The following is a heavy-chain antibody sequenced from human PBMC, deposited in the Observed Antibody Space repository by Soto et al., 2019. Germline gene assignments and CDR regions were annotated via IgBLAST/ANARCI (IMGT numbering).Heavy chain of an antibody. CDR1: GGSFSRSNW. D-gene: IGHD3-22*01. Sequence: PSETLSLTCAVSGGSFSRSNWWSWVRQPPGKGLEWIGEIYHSGSTNYNPSLKSRVTISVDKSKNQFSLKLSSVTAADTAVYYCARIPLFFDSSGYYFNWFDPWGQGTLVTVSS. V-gene: IGHV4-4*02. CDR3: ARIPLFFDSSGYYFNWFDP. CDR2: IYHSGST. J-gene: IGHJ5*02.